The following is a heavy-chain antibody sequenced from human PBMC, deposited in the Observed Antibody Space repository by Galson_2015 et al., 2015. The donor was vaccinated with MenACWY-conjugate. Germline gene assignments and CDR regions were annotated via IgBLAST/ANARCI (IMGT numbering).Heavy chain of an antibody. V-gene: IGHV3-74*01. CDR2: INSDGSST. CDR1: GFTFSSYW. J-gene: IGHJ4*02. CDR3: SRGNDYGDS. Sequence: SLRLSCAASGFTFSSYWMRWVRQAPGKGLVWVSGINSDGSSTRYADSVKGRFTISRDNAKNTLFLQMNILRAEDTAVYYCSRGNDYGDSCGQGTLVTVSS.